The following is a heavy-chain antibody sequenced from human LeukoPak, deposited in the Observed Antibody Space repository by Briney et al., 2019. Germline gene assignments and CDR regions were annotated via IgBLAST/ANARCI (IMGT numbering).Heavy chain of an antibody. CDR3: TTDGVGVEGATYDN. CDR1: GFTFSDAW. CDR2: IKAKAYGGTI. Sequence: KTGGSLRLSCAASGFTFSDAWMSWVRQAPGKGLEWVGRIKAKAYGGTIEYAAPVKGRFTISRDDSKNTLYLQMNSLKTEDTAVYYCTTDGVGVEGATYDNWGQGTLVSVSS. D-gene: IGHD1-26*01. J-gene: IGHJ4*02. V-gene: IGHV3-15*01.